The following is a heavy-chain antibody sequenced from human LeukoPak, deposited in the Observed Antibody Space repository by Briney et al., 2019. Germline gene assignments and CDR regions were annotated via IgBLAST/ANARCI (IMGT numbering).Heavy chain of an antibody. CDR3: ARHPLSSGWYKDAFDI. CDR2: MYYTGST. Sequence: SETLSLTCTVSGGSISSSSYYWGWIRQPPGKGLEWIGTMYYTGSTYYNPSLKSRVTISVDTSQNQFSLKLSSVTATDTAVYYCARHPLSSGWYKDAFDIWGQGTMVTVSS. D-gene: IGHD6-19*01. CDR1: GGSISSSSYY. V-gene: IGHV4-39*01. J-gene: IGHJ3*02.